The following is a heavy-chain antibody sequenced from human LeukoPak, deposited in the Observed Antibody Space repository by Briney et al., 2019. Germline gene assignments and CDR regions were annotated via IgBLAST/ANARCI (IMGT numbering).Heavy chain of an antibody. D-gene: IGHD3-10*01. CDR3: ARGRQVRGVIRRPLYFDY. V-gene: IGHV3-21*01. Sequence: GGSLTLSCAASGFTFSSYSMNWVRQAPGKGLEWVSSINSSSSYIYYADSVKGRFTISRDNGKNSLCLQMNSVRAEDTAVYCCARGRQVRGVIRRPLYFDYGGQGTLVSVS. J-gene: IGHJ4*02. CDR1: GFTFSSYS. CDR2: INSSSSYI.